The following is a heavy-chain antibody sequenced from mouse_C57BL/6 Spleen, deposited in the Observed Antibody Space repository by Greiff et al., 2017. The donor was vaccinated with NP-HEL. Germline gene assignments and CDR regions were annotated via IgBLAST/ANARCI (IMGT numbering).Heavy chain of an antibody. Sequence: VQLQQSGPELVKPGASVKISCKASGYAFSSSWMNWVKQRPGKGLEWIGRIYPGDGDTNYNGKVKGKATLTADKSSSTAYMQLSSMTSEDSAVYFCASYYYDYDEDYAMDYWGQGTSVTVSS. CDR2: IYPGDGDT. CDR1: GYAFSSSW. D-gene: IGHD2-4*01. V-gene: IGHV1-82*01. CDR3: ASYYYDYDEDYAMDY. J-gene: IGHJ4*01.